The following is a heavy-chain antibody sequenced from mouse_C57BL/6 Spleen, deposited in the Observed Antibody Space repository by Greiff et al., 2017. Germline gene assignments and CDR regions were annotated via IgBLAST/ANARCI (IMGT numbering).Heavy chain of an antibody. CDR2: IRNKANGYTT. J-gene: IGHJ1*03. CDR1: GFTFTDYY. CDR3: ARVYSNYGRYFDV. Sequence: EVKVVESGGGLVQPGGSLSLSCAASGFTFTDYYMSWVRQPPGKALEWLGFIRNKANGYTTEYSASVKGRFTISRDNSQSILYLQMNALRAEDSATYYCARVYSNYGRYFDVWGTGTTVTVSS. V-gene: IGHV7-3*01. D-gene: IGHD2-5*01.